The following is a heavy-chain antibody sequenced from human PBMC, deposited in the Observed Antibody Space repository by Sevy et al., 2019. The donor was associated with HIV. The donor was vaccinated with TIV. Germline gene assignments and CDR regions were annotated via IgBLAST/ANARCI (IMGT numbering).Heavy chain of an antibody. CDR1: GDTFRNYV. Sequence: ASVKVSCKASGDTFRNYVISWVRQAPGQGLEWMGGIIPVYGTTNYAQKFQARVTFTADASTSTVYMELSRLRSEDTAVYYCARDMTCGGDCYYFDNWGQGTLVTVSS. J-gene: IGHJ4*02. CDR3: ARDMTCGGDCYYFDN. CDR2: IIPVYGTT. D-gene: IGHD2-21*02. V-gene: IGHV1-69*13.